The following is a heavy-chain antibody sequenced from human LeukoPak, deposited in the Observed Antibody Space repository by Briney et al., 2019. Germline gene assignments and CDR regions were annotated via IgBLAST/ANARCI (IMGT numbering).Heavy chain of an antibody. D-gene: IGHD3-3*01. CDR2: INPSGGST. J-gene: IGHJ4*02. CDR1: GYTFTSYY. V-gene: IGHV1-46*01. CDR3: ARDGFLEWLPPHYFDY. Sequence: ASVKVSCKASGYTFTSYYMHWVRRAPGQGLEWMGIINPSGGSTSYAQKFQGRVTMTRDTSTSTVCMELSSLRSEDTAVYYCARDGFLEWLPPHYFDYWGQGTLVTVSS.